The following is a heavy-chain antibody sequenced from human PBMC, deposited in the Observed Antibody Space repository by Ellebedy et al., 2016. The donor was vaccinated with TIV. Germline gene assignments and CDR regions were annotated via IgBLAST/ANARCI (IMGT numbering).Heavy chain of an antibody. D-gene: IGHD2-15*01. Sequence: GESLKISCAASGFTFSSYAMSWVRQAPGKGLEWVSSISSSSSYIYYADSVKGRFTISRDNAKNTLYLQMNSLRAEDTAVYYCARGRLMPVSGGNCWFDPWGQGTLVTVSS. CDR1: GFTFSSYA. J-gene: IGHJ5*02. V-gene: IGHV3-21*01. CDR3: ARGRLMPVSGGNCWFDP. CDR2: ISSSSSYI.